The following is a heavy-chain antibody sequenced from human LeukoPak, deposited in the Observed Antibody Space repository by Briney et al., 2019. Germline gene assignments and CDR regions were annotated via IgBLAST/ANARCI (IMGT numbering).Heavy chain of an antibody. D-gene: IGHD1-26*01. J-gene: IGHJ3*02. V-gene: IGHV3-7*03. CDR2: INIDGTAE. CDR1: GFSFSTIY. CDR3: ARDPYRFAFDI. Sequence: GGSLRLSCAASGFSFSTIYMSWVRQTPGQGLEWVANINIDGTAEYYVDSVKGRFTISRDNAKNSLYLQMNSLRAEDTAVYYCARDPYRFAFDIWGQGTVVLVSS.